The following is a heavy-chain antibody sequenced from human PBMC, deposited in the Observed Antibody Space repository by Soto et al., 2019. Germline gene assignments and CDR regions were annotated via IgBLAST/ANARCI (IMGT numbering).Heavy chain of an antibody. CDR1: GGSISSYY. Sequence: SETLSLTCTVSGGSISSYYWSWIRQPPGKGLEWVGYIYYSGSTNYNPSLKSRVTISVDTSKNQFSLKLSSVTAADTAVYYCARVGENSSSWYGDYYYGMDVWGQGTTVT. D-gene: IGHD6-13*01. CDR2: IYYSGST. CDR3: ARVGENSSSWYGDYYYGMDV. J-gene: IGHJ6*02. V-gene: IGHV4-59*01.